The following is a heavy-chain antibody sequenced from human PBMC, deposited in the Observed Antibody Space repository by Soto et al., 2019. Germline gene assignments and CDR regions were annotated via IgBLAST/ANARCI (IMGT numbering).Heavy chain of an antibody. CDR2: INPSGGST. CDR3: ARDDRYYYDSSGPKGITPPSIHDPSYGMDV. V-gene: IGHV1-46*01. Sequence: GASVKVSCKASGYTFTSYYMHWVRQAPGQGLEWMGIINPSGGSTSYAQKFQGRVTMTRDTSTSTVYMELSSLRSEDTAVYYCARDDRYYYDSSGPKGITPPSIHDPSYGMDVWGQGTTVTSP. CDR1: GYTFTSYY. J-gene: IGHJ6*02. D-gene: IGHD3-22*01.